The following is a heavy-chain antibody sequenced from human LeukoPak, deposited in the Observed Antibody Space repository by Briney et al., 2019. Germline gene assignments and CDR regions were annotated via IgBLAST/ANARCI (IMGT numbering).Heavy chain of an antibody. CDR1: GFTFSDYY. V-gene: IGHV3-11*06. D-gene: IGHD3-9*01. CDR3: ARERNVLRYFDY. J-gene: IGHJ4*02. CDR2: ISSSSSYT. Sequence: GGSLRHSCAASGFTFSDYYMSWIRQAPGKGLEWVSYISSSSSYTNYADCVKGRFTISRDNAKNSLYLQMNSLRAEDSAVYYCARERNVLRYFDYWGQGTLVTVSS.